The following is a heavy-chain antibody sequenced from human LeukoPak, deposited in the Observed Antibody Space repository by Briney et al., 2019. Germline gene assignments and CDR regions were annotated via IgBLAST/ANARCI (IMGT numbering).Heavy chain of an antibody. D-gene: IGHD6-13*01. CDR2: IIPILGIA. J-gene: IGHJ4*02. V-gene: IGHV1-69*04. Sequence: SVKVSCKASGGTFSSYAISWVRQAPGQGLEWMGRIIPILGIANYAQKFQGRVTITADKSTSTAYIELSSLRSEDTAVYYCAGEGSSSPFDYWGQGTLVTVSS. CDR1: GGTFSSYA. CDR3: AGEGSSSPFDY.